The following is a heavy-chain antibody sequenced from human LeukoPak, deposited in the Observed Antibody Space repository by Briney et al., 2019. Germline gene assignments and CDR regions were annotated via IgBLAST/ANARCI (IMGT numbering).Heavy chain of an antibody. J-gene: IGHJ3*02. CDR1: GFTFSSYG. CDR2: ISSSGSTI. Sequence: GGSLRLSCAASGFTFSSYGMHWVRQAPGKGLEWVSYISSSGSTIYYADSVKGRFTISRDNAKNSLYLQMNSLRAEDTAVYYCARERENVQDIWGQGTMVTVSS. D-gene: IGHD1-1*01. CDR3: ARERENVQDI. V-gene: IGHV3-48*04.